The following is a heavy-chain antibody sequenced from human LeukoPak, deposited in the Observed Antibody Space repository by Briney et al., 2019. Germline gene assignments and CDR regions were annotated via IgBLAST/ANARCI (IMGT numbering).Heavy chain of an antibody. D-gene: IGHD6-13*01. CDR3: ARGAVSWFYYYYMDV. Sequence: ASVKVSCKASGYTFTSYYMHWVRQAPGQGLEWMGIINPSGGSTSYAQKFQGRVTMTRDMSTSTVYMELSSLRSEDTAVYYCARGAVSWFYYYYMDVWGKGTTVTVSS. CDR1: GYTFTSYY. CDR2: INPSGGST. J-gene: IGHJ6*03. V-gene: IGHV1-46*01.